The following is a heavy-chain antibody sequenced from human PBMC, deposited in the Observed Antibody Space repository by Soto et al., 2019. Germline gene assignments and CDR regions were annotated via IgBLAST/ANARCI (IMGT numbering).Heavy chain of an antibody. CDR2: IYHSGST. CDR1: GGAIISSNG. J-gene: IGHJ5*02. V-gene: IGHV4-4*02. D-gene: IGHD3-22*01. CDR3: ARGINYYDSSGDSWFDP. Sequence: SEALSQTPPLSGGAIISSNGRSWSRQPPGKGLEWIGEIYHSGSTNYNPSLKSRVTISVDKSKNQFSPKLSSVTAADTAVYYCARGINYYDSSGDSWFDPWGQG.